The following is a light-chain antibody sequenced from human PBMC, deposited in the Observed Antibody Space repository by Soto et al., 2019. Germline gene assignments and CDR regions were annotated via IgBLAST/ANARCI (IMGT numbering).Light chain of an antibody. CDR1: QSISSSF. Sequence: EIVLTQSPGILSLSPGERASLSFVASQSISSSFLAWYQQKPGQAPRLLIYGASSRAAGIPDRFSGSGSGTDFTLTISRLEPEDFAVYYCQQYGSSGTFGQGTKV. J-gene: IGKJ1*01. CDR2: GAS. V-gene: IGKV3-20*01. CDR3: QQYGSSGT.